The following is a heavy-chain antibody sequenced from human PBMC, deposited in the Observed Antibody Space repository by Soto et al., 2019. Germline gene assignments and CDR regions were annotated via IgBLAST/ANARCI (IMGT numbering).Heavy chain of an antibody. CDR3: AADQRQWLAHY. CDR2: XVVGSXNT. V-gene: IGHV1-58*01. CDR1: GFTFTRSA. J-gene: IGHJ4*02. D-gene: IGHD6-19*01. Sequence: GXSVKVSCKASGFTFTRSAVQWVRQARGQRLEWIGWXVVGSXNTNYAQKLQXXVTNTRDXXTSTEYMELSSLRYEDKDVYYCAADQRQWLAHYWGQGTLVTVYS.